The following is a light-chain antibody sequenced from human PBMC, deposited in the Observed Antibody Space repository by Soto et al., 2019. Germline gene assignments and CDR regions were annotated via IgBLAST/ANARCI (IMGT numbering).Light chain of an antibody. CDR2: KAS. V-gene: IGKV1-5*03. CDR3: ERDVT. CDR1: QSISSW. J-gene: IGKJ3*01. Sequence: DIQMTQSPSTLSASVGDRVTITCRASQSISSWLAWYQQKPGKAPKLPMYKASTLESGVPSRFSGSGSGTEFTLISGSLQDDEFANYCGERDVTFGPGTKVVIK.